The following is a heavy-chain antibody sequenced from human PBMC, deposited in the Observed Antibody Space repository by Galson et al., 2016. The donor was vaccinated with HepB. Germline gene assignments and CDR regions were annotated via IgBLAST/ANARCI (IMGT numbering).Heavy chain of an antibody. CDR1: GFTSSLYA. Sequence: SLRLSCAASGFTSSLYAMHWVRQAPGKGLEYVSAMSNNGGTTYYADSVKGRFTISRDNSKNTLYLQMSSLRAEDTAVYYCVKDRYGDVYYFGYWGQGTLVTVPS. V-gene: IGHV3-64D*08. J-gene: IGHJ4*02. D-gene: IGHD4-17*01. CDR2: MSNNGGTT. CDR3: VKDRYGDVYYFGY.